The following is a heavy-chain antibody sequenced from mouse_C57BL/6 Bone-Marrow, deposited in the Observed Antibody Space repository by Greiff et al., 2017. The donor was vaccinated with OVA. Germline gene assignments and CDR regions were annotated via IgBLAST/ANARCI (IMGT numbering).Heavy chain of an antibody. Sequence: EVQLVESGEGLVKPGGSLKLSCAASGFTFSSYAMSWVRQTPEKRLEWVAYISSGGDYIYYADTVKGRFTISRDNARNTLYLQMSSLKSEDTAMYYCTRDERLLPWFAYWGQGTLVTVSA. CDR3: TRDERLLPWFAY. CDR1: GFTFSSYA. V-gene: IGHV5-9-1*02. CDR2: ISSGGDYI. J-gene: IGHJ3*01. D-gene: IGHD1-1*01.